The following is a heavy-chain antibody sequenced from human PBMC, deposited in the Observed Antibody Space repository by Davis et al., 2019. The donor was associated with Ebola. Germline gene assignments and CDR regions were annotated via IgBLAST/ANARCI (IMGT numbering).Heavy chain of an antibody. CDR1: GGTFSSYA. J-gene: IGHJ4*02. D-gene: IGHD3-22*01. V-gene: IGHV1-69*13. CDR2: IIPVFGIP. CDR3: ARDRYSDGSGYFFEQSH. Sequence: SVKVSCKASGGTFSSYAISWVRQTPGQGLDWMGGIIPVFGIPKYAQKFQGRVTITADESTSTAYMELNSLRSEDTAVYYCARDRYSDGSGYFFEQSHWGQGTLVTVSS.